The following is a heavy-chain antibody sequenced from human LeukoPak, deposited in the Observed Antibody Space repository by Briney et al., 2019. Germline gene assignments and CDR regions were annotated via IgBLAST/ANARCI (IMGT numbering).Heavy chain of an antibody. CDR3: ASLFRDCSGGSCYFHNYYYGMDV. CDR2: ISSSSSTI. D-gene: IGHD2-15*01. Sequence: GGSLRLSCAASGFTFSSYSMNWVRQAPGKGLEWVSYISSSSSTIYYADSVKGRFTISRDNAKNSLYLQMNSLRDEDMAVYYCASLFRDCSGGSCYFHNYYYGMDVWGQGTTVTVSS. V-gene: IGHV3-48*02. J-gene: IGHJ6*02. CDR1: GFTFSSYS.